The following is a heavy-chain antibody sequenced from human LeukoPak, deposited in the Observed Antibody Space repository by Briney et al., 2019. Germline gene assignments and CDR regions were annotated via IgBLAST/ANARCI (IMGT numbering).Heavy chain of an antibody. Sequence: SETLSLTCTVSGGSISSGSYYWSWIRQPAGTGLEWIGRIYTSGSTNYNPSLKSRVTISVDTSKNQFSLKLSSVTAADTAVYYCARVGTDSINWFDPWGQGTLVTVSS. D-gene: IGHD2-8*02. CDR3: ARVGTDSINWFDP. CDR2: IYTSGST. J-gene: IGHJ5*02. V-gene: IGHV4-61*02. CDR1: GGSISSGSYY.